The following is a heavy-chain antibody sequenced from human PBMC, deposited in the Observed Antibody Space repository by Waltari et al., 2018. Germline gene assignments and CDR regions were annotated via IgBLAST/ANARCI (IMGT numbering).Heavy chain of an antibody. J-gene: IGHJ4*02. CDR3: AGGHDNSGNYDYYFNY. CDR2: IYYTGNN. D-gene: IGHD3-22*01. Sequence: QLQLQESGPGLVKPSETLSLSCTVSGVSISSNSYYWGWIRQPPGKGLEWVGSIYYTGNNHSPPSLKSRVTISVDTSKNQFSLKLSSVAAADAAVYYCAGGHDNSGNYDYYFNYWGQGTLVTVSS. CDR1: GVSISSNSYY. V-gene: IGHV4-39*07.